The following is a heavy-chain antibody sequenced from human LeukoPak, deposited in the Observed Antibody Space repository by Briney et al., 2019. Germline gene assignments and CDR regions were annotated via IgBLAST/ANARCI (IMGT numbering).Heavy chain of an antibody. CDR2: INPNSGDT. CDR3: ARVWGILTGRGLGY. CDR1: GYTFTGYY. V-gene: IGHV1-2*02. J-gene: IGHJ4*02. Sequence: ASVKVSCKASGYTFTGYYMHWVRQAPGQGLEWMGWINPNSGDTDYAQKFQGRVTMTRDTSTSTVYMELSSLRSEDTAVYYCARVWGILTGRGLGYWGQGTLVTVSS. D-gene: IGHD3-9*01.